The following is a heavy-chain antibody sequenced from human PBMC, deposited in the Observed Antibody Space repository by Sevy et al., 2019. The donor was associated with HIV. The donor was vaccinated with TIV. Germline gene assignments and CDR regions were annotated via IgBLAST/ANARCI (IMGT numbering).Heavy chain of an antibody. CDR1: GFTFSSYA. J-gene: IGHJ3*02. Sequence: GGSLRLSCAASGFTFSSYAMSWVRQAPGKGLEWVSAISGSGGSTYYADSVKGRFTISRDNSKNTLYLQMNSLRAEDTAVYYCERTIVGGVIVIGAFDIWGQGTMVTVSS. V-gene: IGHV3-23*01. CDR3: ERTIVGGVIVIGAFDI. D-gene: IGHD3-16*02. CDR2: ISGSGGST.